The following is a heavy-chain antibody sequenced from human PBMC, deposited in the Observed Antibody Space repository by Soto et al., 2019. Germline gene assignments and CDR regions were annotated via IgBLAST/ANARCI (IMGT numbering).Heavy chain of an antibody. CDR2: ISYDGNNK. D-gene: IGHD2-2*01. CDR3: ARGLLPAAKPAGWYFDL. J-gene: IGHJ2*01. CDR1: GFTFSSHA. Sequence: QVQLVESGGGVVQPGRSLRLSCAASGFTFSSHAIHWVRQAPGKGLEWVAVISYDGNNKYYADSVKGRYTISRDKSQTTLYLRMNSRRAEDRAVYYCARGLLPAAKPAGWYFDLWGRGTLVTVSS. V-gene: IGHV3-30-3*01.